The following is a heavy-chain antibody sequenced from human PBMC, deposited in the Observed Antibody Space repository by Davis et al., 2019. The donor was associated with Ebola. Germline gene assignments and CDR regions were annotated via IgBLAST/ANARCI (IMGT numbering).Heavy chain of an antibody. CDR3: ARVGASGSRYYYYYGMDV. J-gene: IGHJ6*02. CDR2: IKADGSAK. Sequence: PGGSLRLSCAASGFTFSSSWMTWVRQAPEKGLEWVATIKADGSAKYYVDSVKGRFTISRDNSKNTLYLQMNSLRAEDTAVYYCARVGASGSRYYYYYGMDVWGQGTTVTVSS. D-gene: IGHD1-26*01. CDR1: GFTFSSSW. V-gene: IGHV3-7*01.